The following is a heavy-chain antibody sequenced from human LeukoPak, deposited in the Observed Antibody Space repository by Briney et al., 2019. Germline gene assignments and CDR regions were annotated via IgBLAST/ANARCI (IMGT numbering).Heavy chain of an antibody. V-gene: IGHV4-39*01. Sequence: SETLSLTCTVSGGSITASSCYWAWIRQPPGKGLEWIGSIHYRGSTYHNPPLKSRLTISVDTSKNQLSLKVSSVTAADTAVYYCARLARGYSYGYYFDYWGQGTLVTVSS. CDR3: ARLARGYSYGYYFDY. CDR2: IHYRGST. CDR1: GGSITASSCY. J-gene: IGHJ4*02. D-gene: IGHD5-18*01.